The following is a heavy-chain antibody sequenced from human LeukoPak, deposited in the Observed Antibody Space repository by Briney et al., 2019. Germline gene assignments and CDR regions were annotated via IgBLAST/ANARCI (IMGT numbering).Heavy chain of an antibody. V-gene: IGHV1-18*01. CDR1: GYTFTSYG. CDR3: AXXXXXXXXXXYYYYYGMDV. CDR2: ISAYNGNT. Sequence: ASVKVSCKASGYTFTSYGISWVRQAPGQGLEWMGWISAYNGNTNYAQKLQGRVTMTTDTSTSTAYMELRSLRSDDTAVYYCAXXXXXXXXXXYYYYYGMDVWGQGTTVTVSS. J-gene: IGHJ6*02.